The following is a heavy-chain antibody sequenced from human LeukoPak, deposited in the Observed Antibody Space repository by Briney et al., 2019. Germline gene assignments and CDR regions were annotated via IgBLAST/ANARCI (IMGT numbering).Heavy chain of an antibody. CDR1: GFNFRDSA. Sequence: GGSLRLSCAASGFNFRDSAIHWVRQPPGKGLEGVAVSSYDGTNKYYADSVNGRFTISRDNSKNTLFLQMNNLRLEDTAVYYCAADYGDYVSPSDWGQGSLVIVSS. J-gene: IGHJ4*02. CDR3: AADYGDYVSPSD. D-gene: IGHD4-17*01. V-gene: IGHV3-30*04. CDR2: SSYDGTNK.